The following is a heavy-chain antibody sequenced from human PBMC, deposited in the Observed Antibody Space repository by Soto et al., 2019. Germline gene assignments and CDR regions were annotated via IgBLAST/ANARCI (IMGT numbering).Heavy chain of an antibody. Sequence: WGSLRLSCAASGFTFISYAIIFFRQAPGKWLEWVSAISGSGGSTYYADSVKGRFTISRDNSKNTLYLQMNSLRAEDTAVYYCAKGAPGTYYFDYWGQGTLVTAPQ. CDR1: GFTFISYA. J-gene: IGHJ4*02. V-gene: IGHV3-23*01. D-gene: IGHD6-13*01. CDR3: AKGAPGTYYFDY. CDR2: ISGSGGST.